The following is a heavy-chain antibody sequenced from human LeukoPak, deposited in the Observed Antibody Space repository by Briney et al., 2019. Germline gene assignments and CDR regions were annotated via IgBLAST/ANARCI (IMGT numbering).Heavy chain of an antibody. CDR1: GYTFTSYD. CDR3: ARAAYDFWSGPRLDFDY. CDR2: INPNRGGT. D-gene: IGHD3-3*01. Sequence: ASVKVSCKASGYTFTSYDINWVRQAPGQGLEWMGWINPNRGGTKYAQKFQGRVTMTRDPSVSTTYMELRSLRSDDTAVYYCARAAYDFWSGPRLDFDYWGQGTLVTVSS. V-gene: IGHV1-2*02. J-gene: IGHJ4*02.